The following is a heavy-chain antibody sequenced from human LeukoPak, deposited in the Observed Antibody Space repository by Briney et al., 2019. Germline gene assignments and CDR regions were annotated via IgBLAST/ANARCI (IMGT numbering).Heavy chain of an antibody. J-gene: IGHJ4*02. CDR1: GYTFTSYG. CDR2: ISAYNGNT. CDR3: ARETLGSYGQYYFDY. Sequence: GASVKVSCKASGYTFTSYGISWVRQAPGQGLEWTGWISAYNGNTNYAQKLQGRVTMTTDTSTSTAYMELRSLRSDDTAVYYCARETLGSYGQYYFDYWGQGTLVTVSS. D-gene: IGHD5-18*01. V-gene: IGHV1-18*01.